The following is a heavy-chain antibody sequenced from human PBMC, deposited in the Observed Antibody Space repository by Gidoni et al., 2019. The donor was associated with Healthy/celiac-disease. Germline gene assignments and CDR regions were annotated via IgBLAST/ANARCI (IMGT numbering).Heavy chain of an antibody. CDR3: AADSDASYFYYMDV. J-gene: IGHJ6*03. Sequence: QMQLVQAGPEVKKPRTSVKVSCKASGFTFTSSAVQWVRQARVQRLEWIGWIVVGSGNTNYAQKFQERVTITRDMSTSTAYMELSSLRSEDTAVYYCAADSDASYFYYMDVWGKGTTVTVSS. CDR2: IVVGSGNT. D-gene: IGHD3-10*01. CDR1: GFTFTSSA. V-gene: IGHV1-58*01.